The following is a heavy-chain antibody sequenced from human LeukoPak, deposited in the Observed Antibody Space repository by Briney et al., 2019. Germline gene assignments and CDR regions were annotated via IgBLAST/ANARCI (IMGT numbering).Heavy chain of an antibody. D-gene: IGHD3-22*01. V-gene: IGHV4-59*01. CDR1: GGSISSYY. Sequence: SETLSLTCTVSGGSISSYYWSWIRQPPGKGLEWIGYIYYSGSTNYNPSLKSRVTISVDTSKNQFSLKLSSVTAADTAVYYCAAGDCDSSGYPFFDYWGQGTLVTVSS. CDR3: AAGDCDSSGYPFFDY. J-gene: IGHJ4*02. CDR2: IYYSGST.